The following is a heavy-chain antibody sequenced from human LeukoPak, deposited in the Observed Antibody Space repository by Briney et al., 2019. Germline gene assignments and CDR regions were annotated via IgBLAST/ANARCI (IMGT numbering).Heavy chain of an antibody. V-gene: IGHV3-23*01. D-gene: IGHD2-2*01. CDR3: ARPVRYCSSTSCRGVYFDY. CDR2: ISDGGGSI. CDR1: GFTFSGFA. J-gene: IGHJ4*02. Sequence: GGSLRLSCAASGFTFSGFAMSWVRQAPGTGLEWVSAISDGGGSINYADSVKGRFTISRDNSKNTLSLQMNSLRAEDTAVYYCARPVRYCSSTSCRGVYFDYWGQGTLVTVSS.